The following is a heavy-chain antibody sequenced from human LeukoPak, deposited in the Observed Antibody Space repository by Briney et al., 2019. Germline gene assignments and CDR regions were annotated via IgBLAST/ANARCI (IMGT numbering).Heavy chain of an antibody. CDR2: VYHSGST. Sequence: SETLSLTCAVSGGSISSSNWWSWVRQPPGKGLEWIGEVYHSGSTNYNPSLESRVTISIDKSKNQFSLKLSSVTAADTAVYYCATLGFSSGYYYYFDHWGQGTLVTVSS. V-gene: IGHV4-4*02. CDR1: GGSISSSNW. D-gene: IGHD3-22*01. J-gene: IGHJ4*02. CDR3: ATLGFSSGYYYYFDH.